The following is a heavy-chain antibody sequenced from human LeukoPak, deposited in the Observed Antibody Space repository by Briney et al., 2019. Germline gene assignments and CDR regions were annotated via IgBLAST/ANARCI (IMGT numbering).Heavy chain of an antibody. CDR2: INHSGST. CDR3: ARDPRESSSWWDYYYYGMDV. Sequence: SETLSLTCAVYGGSFSGYYWSWIRQPPGKGLEWIGEINHSGSTNYNPSLKSRVTISVDTSKNQFSLKLSSVTAADTAVYYCARDPRESSSWWDYYYYGMDVWGQGTTVTVSS. V-gene: IGHV4-34*01. D-gene: IGHD6-13*01. J-gene: IGHJ6*02. CDR1: GGSFSGYY.